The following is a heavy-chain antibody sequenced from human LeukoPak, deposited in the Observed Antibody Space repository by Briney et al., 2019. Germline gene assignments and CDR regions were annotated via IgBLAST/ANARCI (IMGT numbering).Heavy chain of an antibody. CDR3: ASRRGSSSLFDY. V-gene: IGHV4-39*01. CDR1: GGSISSYY. CDR2: IYYSGST. Sequence: SETLSLTCTVSGGSISSYYWGWIRQPPGKGLEWIGSIYYSGSTYYNPSLKSRVTISVDTSKNQFSLKLSSVTAADTAVYYCASRRGSSSLFDYWGQGTLVTVSS. J-gene: IGHJ4*02. D-gene: IGHD6-6*01.